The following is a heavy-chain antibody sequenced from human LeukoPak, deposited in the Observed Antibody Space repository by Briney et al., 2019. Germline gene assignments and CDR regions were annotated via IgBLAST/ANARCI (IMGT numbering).Heavy chain of an antibody. V-gene: IGHV4-31*03. CDR2: IYYSGST. J-gene: IGHJ4*02. CDR3: ARGLKGDCSGGSCYPHFDY. D-gene: IGHD2-15*01. CDR1: GGSISSGGYY. Sequence: KPSETLSVTCTVSGGSISSGGYYWSWIRQHPGKDLEWIGYIYYSGSTYYNPSLKSRVTISVDTSKNQFSLKLSSVTAADTAVYYCARGLKGDCSGGSCYPHFDYWGQGTLVTVSS.